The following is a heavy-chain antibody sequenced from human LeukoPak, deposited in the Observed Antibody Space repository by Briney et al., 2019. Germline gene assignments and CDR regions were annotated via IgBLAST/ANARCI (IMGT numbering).Heavy chain of an antibody. CDR2: ISYDGSTK. CDR3: VRNNNNDY. CDR1: GFTFSSYS. Sequence: GSLRLSCAASGFTFSSYSMNWVRQAPGKGLEWVAFISYDGSTKTYADSVRGRFTTSRDISLHLQMNSLRAEDTAVYYCVRNNNNDYWGQGTLVTVSS. J-gene: IGHJ4*02. D-gene: IGHD2/OR15-2a*01. V-gene: IGHV3-30*02.